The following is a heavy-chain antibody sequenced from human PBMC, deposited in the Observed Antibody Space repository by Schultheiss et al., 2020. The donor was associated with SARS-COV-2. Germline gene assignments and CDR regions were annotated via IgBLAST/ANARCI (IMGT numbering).Heavy chain of an antibody. CDR3: ARGKDYSSSSRWRYYYYMDV. D-gene: IGHD6-6*01. J-gene: IGHJ6*03. Sequence: SETLSLTCTVSGGSISSYYWSWIRQPPGKGLEWIGEINHSGSTNYNPSLKSRVTISVDTSKNQFSLKLSSVTAADTAVYYCARGKDYSSSSRWRYYYYMDVWGKGTTVTVSS. CDR2: INHSGST. CDR1: GGSISSYY. V-gene: IGHV4-34*01.